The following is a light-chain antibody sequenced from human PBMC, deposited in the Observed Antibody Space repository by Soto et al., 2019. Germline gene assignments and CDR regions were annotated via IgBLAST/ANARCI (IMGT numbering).Light chain of an antibody. V-gene: IGLV2-23*01. CDR2: ATS. Sequence: QSALTQPASVSGSPGQSITISCTGTSSDVGGYNSVSWYQQYPGKAPKLMIYATSKRPSGVSNRFSGSKSGDTASLTISGLQAEDEADYYCTSFARGSTLVFGGGTKVTVL. CDR1: SSDVGGYNS. J-gene: IGLJ3*02. CDR3: TSFARGSTLV.